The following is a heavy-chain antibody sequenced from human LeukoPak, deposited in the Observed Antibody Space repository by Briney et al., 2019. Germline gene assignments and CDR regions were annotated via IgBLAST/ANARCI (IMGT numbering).Heavy chain of an antibody. CDR3: ARQRGCSSTSCYRFDP. CDR2: IYYSENT. D-gene: IGHD2-2*01. CDR1: GGSISSYY. V-gene: IGHV4-59*08. J-gene: IGHJ5*02. Sequence: SETLSLTCTVSGGSISSYYWSWIRQPPGKGLEWIGYIYYSENTNYNPSLKSRVTISVDTSKDQFSLKLSSATAADTAVYYCARQRGCSSTSCYRFDPWGQGTLVTVSS.